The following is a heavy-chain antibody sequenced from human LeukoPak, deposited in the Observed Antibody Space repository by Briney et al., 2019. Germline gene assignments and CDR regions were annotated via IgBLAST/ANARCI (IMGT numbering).Heavy chain of an antibody. CDR1: GFTFKNVW. D-gene: IGHD2-2*01. J-gene: IGHJ6*03. CDR2: IKSKVAGGTT. V-gene: IGHV3-15*05. Sequence: GGSLRLSCAASGFTFKNVWVSWVRQAPGKGLEWIGRIKSKVAGGTTDYAAPVKGRFTISRDDSETTLYLQMNSLETEDTGVYYCSTGAYCSSTTCQFYYYYYMDVWGKGTTVTVFS. CDR3: STGAYCSSTTCQFYYYYYMDV.